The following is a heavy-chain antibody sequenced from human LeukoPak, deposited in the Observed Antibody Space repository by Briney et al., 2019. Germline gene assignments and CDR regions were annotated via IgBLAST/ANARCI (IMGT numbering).Heavy chain of an antibody. D-gene: IGHD7-27*01. CDR2: ISSTYDI. Sequence: QPGGSLRLSCAASGFTFSTYSINWVRQAPGKGLEWVSYISSTYDIYYADSVRGRFTISRDNAKNSLYLQMNSLSAEDTAMCYCARDHNWGFDYWGQGTLVTVSS. J-gene: IGHJ4*02. CDR1: GFTFSTYS. V-gene: IGHV3-48*01. CDR3: ARDHNWGFDY.